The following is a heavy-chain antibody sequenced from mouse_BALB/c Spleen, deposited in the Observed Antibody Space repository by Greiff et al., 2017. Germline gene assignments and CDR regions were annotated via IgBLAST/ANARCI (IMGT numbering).Heavy chain of an antibody. Sequence: EVQRVESGPGLVKPSQSLSLTCTVTGYSITSDYAWNWIRQFPGNKLEWMGYISYSGSTSYNPSLKSRISITRDTSKNEFFLQLNSVTTEDTATYYCARRQLGGDWYFDVWGAGTTVTVSS. CDR2: ISYSGST. D-gene: IGHD4-1*02. V-gene: IGHV3-2*02. CDR1: GYSITSDYA. J-gene: IGHJ1*01. CDR3: ARRQLGGDWYFDV.